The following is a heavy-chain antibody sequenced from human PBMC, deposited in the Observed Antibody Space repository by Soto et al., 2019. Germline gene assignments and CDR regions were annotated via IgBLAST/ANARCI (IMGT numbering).Heavy chain of an antibody. CDR1: GYTFTGYY. J-gene: IGHJ4*02. V-gene: IGHV1-2*04. CDR3: AKGALYDSSGYPDY. Sequence: QVQLVQSGAEVKKPGASVKVSCKASGYTFTGYYMHWVRQAPGQGLEWMGWINPNRGGTNYAQKFQGWVTMTRDTSISTAYMELSRLRSDDTAVYYCAKGALYDSSGYPDYWGQGTLVTVSS. CDR2: INPNRGGT. D-gene: IGHD3-22*01.